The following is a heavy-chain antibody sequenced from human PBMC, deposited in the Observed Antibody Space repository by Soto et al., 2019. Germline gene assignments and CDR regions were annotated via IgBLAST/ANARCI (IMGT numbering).Heavy chain of an antibody. Sequence: QVQLVESGGGRVKLGGPRSSPCAASGFTFVDFQRFWAGQAPGKGLEWISYIYRGGSTVSYADSVQGRFTISRDNAKNSLYLQLDSLRVEDTAVYYCAKRIVGTTGHAFDVWGQGTTVTISS. J-gene: IGHJ6*02. V-gene: IGHV3-11*01. CDR2: IYRGGSTV. CDR1: GFTFVDFQ. D-gene: IGHD1-26*01. CDR3: AKRIVGTTGHAFDV.